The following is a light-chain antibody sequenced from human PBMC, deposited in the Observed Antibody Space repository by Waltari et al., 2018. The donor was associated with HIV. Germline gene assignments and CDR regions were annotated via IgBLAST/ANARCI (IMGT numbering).Light chain of an antibody. CDR3: YSTDSSGNHRV. J-gene: IGLJ2*01. V-gene: IGLV3-10*01. CDR2: EDS. CDR1: ALPKKY. Sequence: SYELTPPPSVPVSPGQTARITCSGDALPKKYAYWYQQKSGQAPVLVIYEDSKRPSGIPERFSGSSSGTMATLTISGAQVEDEADYYCYSTDSSGNHRVFGGGTKLTVL.